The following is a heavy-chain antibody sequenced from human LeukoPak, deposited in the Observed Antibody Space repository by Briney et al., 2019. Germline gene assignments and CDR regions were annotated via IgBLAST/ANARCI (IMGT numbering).Heavy chain of an antibody. D-gene: IGHD6-13*01. CDR1: GLTFSSYA. CDR2: ISGSGGST. Sequence: GGSLRLSCAASGLTFSSYAMSWVRQAPGKGLEWVSAISGSGGSTYYADSVKGRFTISRDNSKNTLYLQMNSLRAEDTAVYYCAKVGIAAAEGTLDVWGQGTTVTVSS. J-gene: IGHJ6*02. CDR3: AKVGIAAAEGTLDV. V-gene: IGHV3-23*01.